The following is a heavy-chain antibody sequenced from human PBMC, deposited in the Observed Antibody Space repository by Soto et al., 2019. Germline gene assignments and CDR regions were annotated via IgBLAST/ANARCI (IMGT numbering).Heavy chain of an antibody. D-gene: IGHD2-8*02. J-gene: IGHJ6*02. CDR2: ISGSGDSI. Sequence: GGSLRLSCGASGFTFSSYAMSWVRQAPGKGLEWVSAISGSGDSIYYADSVKGRFTISRDNSKDTLFLQMNSLRADDTAIYYCAKAPTHNTDTRCYYYGLDAWGQGTMVTVSS. CDR1: GFTFSSYA. V-gene: IGHV3-23*01. CDR3: AKAPTHNTDTRCYYYGLDA.